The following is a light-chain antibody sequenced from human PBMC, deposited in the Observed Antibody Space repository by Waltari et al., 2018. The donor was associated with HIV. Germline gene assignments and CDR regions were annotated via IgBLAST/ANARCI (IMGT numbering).Light chain of an antibody. J-gene: IGLJ2*01. CDR3: QAWDNSTAV. V-gene: IGLV3-1*01. CDR1: KLGDKY. Sequence: SYELTQPPSVSVSPGLTASVTCSGDKLGDKYVCWYQQKPGQSPVLVIYQDTKRPSGGPERFSGSNSGNTATLTISGTQAVDEADYYCQAWDNSTAVFGGGTQLTVL. CDR2: QDT.